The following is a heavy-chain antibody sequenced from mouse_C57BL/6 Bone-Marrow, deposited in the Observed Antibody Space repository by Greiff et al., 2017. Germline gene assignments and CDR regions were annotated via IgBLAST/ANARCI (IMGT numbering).Heavy chain of an antibody. CDR3: ARDVYYGDY. Sequence: VQLKQSGPGLVKPSQSLSLTCSVTGYSITSGYYWNWIRQFPGNKLEWMGYISYDGSTNYNPSLKNRISITRDTSKNQFVLKLNSVTTYDTATYYCARDVYYGDYWGQGATLTGSS. J-gene: IGHJ2*01. CDR2: ISYDGST. CDR1: GYSITSGYY. V-gene: IGHV3-6*01. D-gene: IGHD1-1*01.